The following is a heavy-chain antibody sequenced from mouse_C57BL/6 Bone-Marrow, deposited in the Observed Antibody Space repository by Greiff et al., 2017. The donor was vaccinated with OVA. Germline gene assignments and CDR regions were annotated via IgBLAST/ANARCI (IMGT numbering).Heavy chain of an antibody. Sequence: VQLKESEGGLVQPGSSMKLSCRASGFTFSDYYMAWVRQVPEKGLEWVANINYDGSSTYYLDSLKSRFIISRDNAKNILYLQMSSLKSEDTATYYCAREDYGSSYGYWGQGTTLTVSS. J-gene: IGHJ2*01. D-gene: IGHD1-1*01. CDR1: GFTFSDYY. CDR2: INYDGSST. CDR3: AREDYGSSYGY. V-gene: IGHV5-16*01.